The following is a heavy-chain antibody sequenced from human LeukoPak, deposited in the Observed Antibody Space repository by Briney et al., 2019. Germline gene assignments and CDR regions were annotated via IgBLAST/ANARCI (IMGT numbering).Heavy chain of an antibody. CDR2: IHYSGSS. D-gene: IGHD5-12*01. CDR3: ATDREGHSGYDYDFDY. CDR1: GGSIDTYY. J-gene: IGHJ4*02. V-gene: IGHV4-59*12. Sequence: SETLSLTCTVSGGSIDTYYWSWIRQPPGKGLEWIANIHYSGSSNYNPSLKSRVTTSVDTSKKQFSLRLKSVTAADTAVYFCATDREGHSGYDYDFDYWGQGTLVTVSS.